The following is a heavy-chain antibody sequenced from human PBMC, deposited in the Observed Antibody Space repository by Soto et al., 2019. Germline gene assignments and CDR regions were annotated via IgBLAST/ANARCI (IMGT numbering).Heavy chain of an antibody. D-gene: IGHD3-10*01. CDR3: ARLLFRITMVRSEYYFDY. V-gene: IGHV4-39*01. CDR2: IYYSGST. Sequence: SETLSLTCTVSGGSISSSSYYWGWIRQTPGKGLEWIGSIYYSGSTYYNPSLKSRVTISVDTSKNQFSLKLSSVTAADTAVYYFARLLFRITMVRSEYYFDYWGQGTLVTVSS. CDR1: GGSISSSSYY. J-gene: IGHJ4*02.